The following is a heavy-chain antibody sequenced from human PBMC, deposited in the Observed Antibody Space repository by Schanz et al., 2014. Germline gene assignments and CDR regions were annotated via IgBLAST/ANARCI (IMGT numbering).Heavy chain of an antibody. Sequence: QVQLQQWGAGLLKPSETLSLTCAVYGGSFSGYYWAWIRQPPGKGLEWIGKIFFRGSTYYNPSLRSRVTISIDTAKNRFSRRLTSGTAADTAVYYCYGMDVWGQGTAVTVSS. CDR1: GGSFSGYY. CDR3: YGMDV. CDR2: IFFRGST. J-gene: IGHJ6*02. V-gene: IGHV4-34*03.